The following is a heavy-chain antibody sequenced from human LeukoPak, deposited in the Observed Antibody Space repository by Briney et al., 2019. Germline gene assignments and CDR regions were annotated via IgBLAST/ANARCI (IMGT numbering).Heavy chain of an antibody. CDR3: ARVVDDSESGGFSWFDY. Sequence: KRLEWVSRVNSDGSRKTYADSVKGRFTISRDNAKNTLYLQMTSLRAEGTAVYYFARVVDDSESGGFSWFDYWGQGTLVTVSS. CDR2: VNSDGSRK. V-gene: IGHV3-74*03. D-gene: IGHD2-15*01. J-gene: IGHJ4*02.